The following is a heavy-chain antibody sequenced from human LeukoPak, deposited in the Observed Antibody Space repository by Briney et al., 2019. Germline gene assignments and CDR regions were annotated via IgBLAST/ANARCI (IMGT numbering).Heavy chain of an antibody. V-gene: IGHV4-61*02. CDR2: IYTSGST. CDR3: ARGDYDFWSGYYTGVLDV. D-gene: IGHD3-3*01. CDR1: GVSISSGRYF. Sequence: SETLSLTCTVWGVSISSGRYFWSWLRPPAGRGLECFGRIYTSGSTNYTPSLKGRVTISVDTSKNQFSLKLSSVTAADTAVYYCARGDYDFWSGYYTGVLDVWGQGTTVTVSS. J-gene: IGHJ6*02.